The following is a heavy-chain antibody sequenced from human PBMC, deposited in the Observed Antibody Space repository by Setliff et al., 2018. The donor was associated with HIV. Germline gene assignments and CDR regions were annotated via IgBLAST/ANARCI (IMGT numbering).Heavy chain of an antibody. Sequence: TLSLTCAVSGDSMSSGDYSWNWIRQSPGKGLEWIGYIYPSGRTHYNPSLKNRVTMSIDRSKKQFSLNLSSVTAADTALYFCVREGAGSGSYYLDFWGQGILVTVSS. D-gene: IGHD3-10*01. CDR2: IYPSGRT. CDR3: VREGAGSGSYYLDF. V-gene: IGHV4-30-2*06. CDR1: GDSMSSGDYS. J-gene: IGHJ4*02.